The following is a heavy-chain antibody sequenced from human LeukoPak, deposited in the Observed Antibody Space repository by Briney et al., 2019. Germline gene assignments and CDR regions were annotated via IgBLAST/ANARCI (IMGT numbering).Heavy chain of an antibody. D-gene: IGHD6-6*01. CDR3: ARRTGTIWSSSSPFDY. Sequence: GSSVKVSCKASGGTFSSYAISWVRQAPGQGLEWMGGIIPIFGTANYAQKFQGRVTITTDESTSTAYMELSSLRSEDTAVYYCARRTGTIWSSSSPFDYWGQGTLVTVSS. CDR1: GGTFSSYA. CDR2: IIPIFGTA. J-gene: IGHJ4*02. V-gene: IGHV1-69*05.